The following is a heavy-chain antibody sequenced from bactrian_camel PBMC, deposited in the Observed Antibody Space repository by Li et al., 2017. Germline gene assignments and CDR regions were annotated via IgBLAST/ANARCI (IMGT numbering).Heavy chain of an antibody. J-gene: IGHJ6*01. Sequence: QVQLVESGGGSVQAGGSLRLSCAASGDTSGSYCMAWFRQTQGRQREGVALITRDRHITYYSDSLRGRFAISRDNAKDTIYLQMNSLKPEDTAMYYCAAGWPWYSYCSGGSRRELPADFGYWGQGTQVTVS. D-gene: IGHD2*01. CDR2: ITRDRHIT. CDR3: AAGWPWYSYCSGGSRRELPADFGY. V-gene: IGHV3S6*01. CDR1: GDTSGSYC.